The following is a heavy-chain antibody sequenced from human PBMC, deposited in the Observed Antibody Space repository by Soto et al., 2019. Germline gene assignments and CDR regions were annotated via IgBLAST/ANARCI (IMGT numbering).Heavy chain of an antibody. Sequence: PGGSLRLSCAASGFTFSSYGMHWARQAPGKGLEWVAVISYDGSNKYYADSVKGRFTISRDNSKNTLYLQMNSLRAEDTAVYYCATGGSYYTGNYYYYYGMDVRGPSYGMDVWGQGTTVTVSS. J-gene: IGHJ6*02. CDR3: ATGGSYYTGNYYYYYGMDVRGPSYGMDV. V-gene: IGHV3-30*03. CDR1: GFTFSSYG. D-gene: IGHD1-26*01. CDR2: ISYDGSNK.